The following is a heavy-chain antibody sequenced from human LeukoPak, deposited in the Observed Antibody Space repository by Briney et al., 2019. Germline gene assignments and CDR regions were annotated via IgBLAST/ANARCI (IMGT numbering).Heavy chain of an antibody. J-gene: IGHJ4*02. CDR1: GFTFSRYW. D-gene: IGHD5-12*01. CDR2: IKQDGNDK. V-gene: IGHV3-7*01. CDR3: SSRGYSGYDSEFDY. Sequence: TGGSLRLSCAASGFTFSRYWMSWVRQAPGKGLEWVANIKQDGNDKYYMDSVKGRFTISRDNAKNSMYLQMSSLRAEDTAVYYCSSRGYSGYDSEFDYWGQGTLVTVSS.